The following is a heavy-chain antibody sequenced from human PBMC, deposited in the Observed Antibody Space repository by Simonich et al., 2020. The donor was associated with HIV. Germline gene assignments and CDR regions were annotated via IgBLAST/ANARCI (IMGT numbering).Heavy chain of an antibody. CDR1: GGSFSGYY. J-gene: IGHJ5*02. V-gene: IGHV4-34*01. CDR3: ARRQGNWILNWFDP. D-gene: IGHD1-1*01. CDR2: INHSGST. Sequence: QVRLQQWGAGLLKPSETLSLTCAVYGGSFSGYYWSWIRQPPGKGLEWIGEINHSGSTNYNWSLKSRVTISVDTSKNQFSLRLSSVTAADTAVYYCARRQGNWILNWFDPWGQGTLVTVSS.